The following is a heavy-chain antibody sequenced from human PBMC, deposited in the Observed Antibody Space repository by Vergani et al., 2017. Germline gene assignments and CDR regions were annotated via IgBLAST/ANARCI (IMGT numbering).Heavy chain of an antibody. CDR2: ISSSSSYI. V-gene: IGHV3-21*01. D-gene: IGHD6-19*01. CDR3: AKEVFCRSGAAFVL. J-gene: IGHJ3*01. Sequence: EVQLVESGGGLVKPGGSLRLSCAASGFTFSSYSMNWVRQAPGKGLEWVSSISSSSSYIYYADSVKGRFTISRDNAKNSLYLQMNSLRAEDTGVYYWAKEVFCRSGAAFVLRGQGTMVTVS. CDR1: GFTFSSYS.